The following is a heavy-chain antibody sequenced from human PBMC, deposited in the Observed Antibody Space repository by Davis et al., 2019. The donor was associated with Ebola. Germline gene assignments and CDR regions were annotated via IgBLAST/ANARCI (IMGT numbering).Heavy chain of an antibody. Sequence: GESLKISCAASGFIFRSYVMSWVRQAPGKELEWVSTLGTSADTYYADSVKGRFTISRDNSRNTLYLQMNGLRVEDTAIYYCAKDTANIWFDIWGQGTMVTVSS. D-gene: IGHD2-21*02. V-gene: IGHV3-23*01. CDR1: GFIFRSYV. CDR2: LGTSADT. CDR3: AKDTANIWFDI. J-gene: IGHJ3*02.